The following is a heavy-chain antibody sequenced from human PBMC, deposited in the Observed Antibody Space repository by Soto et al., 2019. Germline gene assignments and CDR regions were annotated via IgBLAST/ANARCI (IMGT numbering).Heavy chain of an antibody. J-gene: IGHJ4*02. D-gene: IGHD1-26*01. CDR2: IIPIFATA. CDR3: ARSRGSYLGQNFKFDN. CDR1: GGTFTSYA. V-gene: IGHV1-69*06. Sequence: ASVKVSCKPSGGTFTSYAITWVRQAPGQGLEWMGGIIPIFATANYAQKFQGRVTITADKSTSTAYMELSSLRSEDTAVYYCARSRGSYLGQNFKFDNWGQGTLVTVSS.